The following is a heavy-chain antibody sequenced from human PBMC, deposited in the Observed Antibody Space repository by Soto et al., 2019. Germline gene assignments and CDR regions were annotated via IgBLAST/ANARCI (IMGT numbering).Heavy chain of an antibody. J-gene: IGHJ4*02. V-gene: IGHV3-23*01. Sequence: GGSLRLSCAASGFTFSNFAMNWVRQAPGKGLEWVSAISGSGGSTYYADSVKGRFTISRDNSKRTLYLQMNSLRAEDTAVYYCAKHLDGEHSGDYSPSTYWGQGTLVTVSS. CDR2: ISGSGGST. CDR3: AKHLDGEHSGDYSPSTY. CDR1: GFTFSNFA. D-gene: IGHD4-17*01.